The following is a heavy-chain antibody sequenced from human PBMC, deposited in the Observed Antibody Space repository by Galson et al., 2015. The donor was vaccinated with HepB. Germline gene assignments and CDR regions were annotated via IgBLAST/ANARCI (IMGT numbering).Heavy chain of an antibody. CDR2: IYYSGST. J-gene: IGHJ4*02. V-gene: IGHV4-31*03. D-gene: IGHD2-21*02. Sequence: TLSLTCTVSGGSISSGGYCWSWIRQHPGKGLEWIGYIYYSGSTYYNPSLKSRVTISVDTSKNQFSLKLSSVTAADTAVYYCARCGGDCYSNFDYWGQGTLVTVSS. CDR3: ARCGGDCYSNFDY. CDR1: GGSISSGGYC.